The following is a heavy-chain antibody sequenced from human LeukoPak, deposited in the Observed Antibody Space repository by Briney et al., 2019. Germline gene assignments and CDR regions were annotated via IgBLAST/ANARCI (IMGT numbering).Heavy chain of an antibody. CDR3: ARHSGWFDP. CDR1: GGSFSGYY. V-gene: IGHV4-34*01. J-gene: IGHJ5*02. Sequence: KPSETLSLTCAVYGGSFSGYYWSWIRQPPGKGLEWIGEINHSGSTNYNPSLKSRVTISVDTSKNQFSLKLSSVTAADTAVYYCARHSGWFDPWGQGTLVTVSS. D-gene: IGHD6-13*01. CDR2: INHSGST.